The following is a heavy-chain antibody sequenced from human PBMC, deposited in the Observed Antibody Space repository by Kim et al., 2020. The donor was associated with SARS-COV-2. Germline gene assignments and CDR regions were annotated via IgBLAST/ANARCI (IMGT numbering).Heavy chain of an antibody. J-gene: IGHJ6*04. CDR3: ARLWRASKYNTSGGMDL. Sequence: GESLKISCEASGYSFTSPWIGLVRQMPGKGLEWMGIIYSGDSEIRYSPSLRGQVTISAGRSTTTASLQWNSLKASDTAMYYCARLWRASKYNTSGGMDLWGEGTAVSVSS. V-gene: IGHV5-51*01. D-gene: IGHD1-1*01. CDR1: GYSFTSPW. CDR2: IYSGDSEI.